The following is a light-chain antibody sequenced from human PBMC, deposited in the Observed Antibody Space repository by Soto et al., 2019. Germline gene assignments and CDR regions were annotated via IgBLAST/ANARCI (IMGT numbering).Light chain of an antibody. CDR2: NVY. CDR3: SAYTGSRTYV. CDR1: SSDVGAYNF. V-gene: IGLV2-14*03. Sequence: QSALTQPASVSGSTGQSITISCTGTSSDVGAYNFVSWHQQHPGKAPKLMIYNVYDRPSGISYRVSGSKSGNTASLTISGLQGEDEADYYCSAYTGSRTYVFGTGTKLTVL. J-gene: IGLJ1*01.